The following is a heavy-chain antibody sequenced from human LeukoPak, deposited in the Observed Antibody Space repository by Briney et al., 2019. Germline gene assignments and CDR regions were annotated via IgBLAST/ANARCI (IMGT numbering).Heavy chain of an antibody. J-gene: IGHJ3*01. CDR2: IIPIFGTA. CDR3: AKTYYYDSSGYYYLPL. V-gene: IGHV1-69*05. Sequence: GASVKVSCKASGGTFSSYAISWVRQAPGQGLDWMGGIIPIFGTANYAQKFQGRVTITTDESTSTAYMELSSLRSEDTAVYYCAKTYYYDSSGYYYLPLWGQGTMVTVSS. D-gene: IGHD3-22*01. CDR1: GGTFSSYA.